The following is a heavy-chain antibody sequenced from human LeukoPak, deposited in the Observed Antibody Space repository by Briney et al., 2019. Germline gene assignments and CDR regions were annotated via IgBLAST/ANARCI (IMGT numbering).Heavy chain of an antibody. J-gene: IGHJ6*03. Sequence: GASVKVSCKASGGTFSSYAIGWVRQAPGQGLEWMGGIIPIFGTANYAQKFQGRVTITADKSTSTAYMELSSLRSEDTAVYYCARCAVRGVYYYYMDVWGKGTTVTVSS. CDR3: ARCAVRGVYYYYMDV. CDR2: IIPIFGTA. CDR1: GGTFSSYA. D-gene: IGHD3-10*01. V-gene: IGHV1-69*06.